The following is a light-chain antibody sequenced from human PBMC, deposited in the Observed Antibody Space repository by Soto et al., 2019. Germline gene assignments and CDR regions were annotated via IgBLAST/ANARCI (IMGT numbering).Light chain of an antibody. CDR1: QNINNY. J-gene: IGKJ5*01. Sequence: DIQMTQSPSSMSASVGDRVTISCQASQNINNYLNWYQQKPGRAPKLLIYDASNLEAGVPSRFRGSGSGTDFTFTISRLQPEDIATYYCQQYENLPTFGQGTRLEIK. CDR2: DAS. V-gene: IGKV1-33*01. CDR3: QQYENLPT.